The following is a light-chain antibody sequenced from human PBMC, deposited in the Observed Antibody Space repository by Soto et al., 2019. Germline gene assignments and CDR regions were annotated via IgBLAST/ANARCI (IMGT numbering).Light chain of an antibody. J-gene: IGLJ1*01. V-gene: IGLV2-23*01. CDR1: SSDVGGSNL. Sequence: QSALTQPASVSGSPGQSITISCTGTSSDVGGSNLVSWYQQHPGKAPKLIIYEGSRRPSGVSGRFSGSKSGNTASLTISGLQAEDEADYYCCSFAGSSSFYVFGSGTKLTVL. CDR3: CSFAGSSSFYV. CDR2: EGS.